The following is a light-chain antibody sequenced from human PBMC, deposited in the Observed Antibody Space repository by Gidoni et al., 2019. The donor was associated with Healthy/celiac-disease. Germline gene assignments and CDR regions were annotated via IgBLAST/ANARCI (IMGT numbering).Light chain of an antibody. CDR2: GTS. CDR1: QTISSSY. Sequence: ELVLTQSPGHLSLSPGERATLSCRASQTISSSYLAGYQQKPGQAPRLRLYGTSSRATGIPDRFSGSGSGTDFTLTISRLDPEDFAVYVCQQYGSSSWTFXQXTKVEIK. V-gene: IGKV3-20*01. CDR3: QQYGSSSWT. J-gene: IGKJ1*01.